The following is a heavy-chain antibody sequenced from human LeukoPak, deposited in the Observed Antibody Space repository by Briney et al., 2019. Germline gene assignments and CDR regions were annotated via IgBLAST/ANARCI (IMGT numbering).Heavy chain of an antibody. CDR2: IYTRGST. V-gene: IGHV4-4*07. CDR1: GGSINNYY. J-gene: IGHJ3*02. Sequence: PSETLSLTCTVSGGSINNYYWSWIRQPAGKGLEWIGRIYTRGSTNYNPSLKSRVTMSVDTSKNQFSLKLSSVTAADTAVYYCARGRYCSSDICSGGDAFDIWGQGTMVSVSS. D-gene: IGHD2-15*01. CDR3: ARGRYCSSDICSGGDAFDI.